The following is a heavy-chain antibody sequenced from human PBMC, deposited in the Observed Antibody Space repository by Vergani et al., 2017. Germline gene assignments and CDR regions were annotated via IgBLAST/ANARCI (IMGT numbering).Heavy chain of an antibody. CDR2: IIPSLATT. D-gene: IGHD2-15*01. Sequence: QVQLVQSGAEVKKPGSSVKVSCKASGGTFSSYALNWVRQAPGQGLEWMRSIIPSLATTIYAQKFQGRVTITADESTSTAYMELSSLKSEDTAVFYCARATCSGGSCYRCFEYWGQGSLITVSS. V-gene: IGHV1-69*11. CDR3: ARATCSGGSCYRCFEY. CDR1: GGTFSSYA. J-gene: IGHJ4*02.